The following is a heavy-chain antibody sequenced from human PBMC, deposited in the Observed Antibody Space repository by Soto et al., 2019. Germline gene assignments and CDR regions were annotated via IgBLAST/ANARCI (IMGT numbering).Heavy chain of an antibody. J-gene: IGHJ6*03. CDR1: GFTFSSYA. D-gene: IGHD5-12*01. CDR3: AKIPRATSFTYYYMGV. V-gene: IGHV3-23*01. CDR2: ISGSGGST. Sequence: PGGSLRLSCAASGFTFSSYAMSWVRQAPGKGLEWVSAISGSGGSTYYADSVKGRFTISRDNSKNTLYLQMNSLRAEDTAVYYCAKIPRATSFTYYYMGVWGKGTTVTVSS.